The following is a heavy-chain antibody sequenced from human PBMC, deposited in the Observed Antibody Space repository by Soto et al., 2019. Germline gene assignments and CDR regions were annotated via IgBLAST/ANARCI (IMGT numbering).Heavy chain of an antibody. CDR3: ALTYYYDSSGYYEANFDY. D-gene: IGHD3-22*01. CDR1: GDTFSSYA. CDR2: IIPIFGTA. V-gene: IGHV1-69*13. J-gene: IGHJ4*02. Sequence: GXSVKVCCTSSGDTFSSYASSWVRQAPGQGLECMGGIIPIFGTANYAQKFQGRVTITADESTSTAYMELSSLRSEDTAVYYCALTYYYDSSGYYEANFDYWGQGTLVTVS.